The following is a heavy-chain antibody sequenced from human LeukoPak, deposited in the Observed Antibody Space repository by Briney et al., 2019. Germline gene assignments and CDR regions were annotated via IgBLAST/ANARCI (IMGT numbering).Heavy chain of an antibody. Sequence: GESLKISCKGSRYSFTSYWIGWVRQMPGKGLEWMGIIYPGDSDTRYSPSFQGQVTISADKSISTAYLQWSSLKASDTATYYCARPLVDYGDYFDYWGQGTLVTVSS. V-gene: IGHV5-51*01. CDR2: IYPGDSDT. D-gene: IGHD4-17*01. CDR1: RYSFTSYW. CDR3: ARPLVDYGDYFDY. J-gene: IGHJ4*02.